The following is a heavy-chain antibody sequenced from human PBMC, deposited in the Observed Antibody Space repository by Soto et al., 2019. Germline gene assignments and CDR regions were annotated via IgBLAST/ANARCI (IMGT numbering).Heavy chain of an antibody. J-gene: IGHJ4*02. CDR2: ISGSGGST. D-gene: IGHD6-19*01. Sequence: EVQLLESGGGLVQPGGSLRLSCAASGFTFSSYAMSWVRQAPGKGLEWVSAISGSGGSTYYADSVKGRFTISRDNSKNTLYLQMNSLRAEDTAVYYCAKGGGKYSWGWYYFDYWGQGTLVTVSS. CDR1: GFTFSSYA. V-gene: IGHV3-23*01. CDR3: AKGGGKYSWGWYYFDY.